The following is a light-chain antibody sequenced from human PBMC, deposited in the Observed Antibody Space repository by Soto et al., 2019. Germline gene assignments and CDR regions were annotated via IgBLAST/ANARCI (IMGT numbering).Light chain of an antibody. Sequence: DIQMTQSPSTLSASVGDRVTITCRASQSISSWLAWYQQKPGKAPKLLIYKASSLESGVPSRCSGSGSGTEFILTNSSLQPDDFATDYCQQYDSYSPWTFGQGTKVEIK. J-gene: IGKJ1*01. CDR3: QQYDSYSPWT. V-gene: IGKV1-5*03. CDR1: QSISSW. CDR2: KAS.